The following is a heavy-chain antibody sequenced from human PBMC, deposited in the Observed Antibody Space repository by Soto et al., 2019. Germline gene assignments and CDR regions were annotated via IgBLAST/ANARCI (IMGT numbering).Heavy chain of an antibody. CDR3: VKGGSRGRYYYYYGMDV. V-gene: IGHV1-24*01. Sequence: ASVNVSCKVVGYRVNDLSIDWVRQAPGKGLEWVGGFDPEHGEAVYAQKFQGRVTMTEETSTDTAYMELSNLRSEDTAVYYCVKGGSRGRYYYYYGMDVWGQGTTVTV. J-gene: IGHJ6*02. CDR1: GYRVNDLS. D-gene: IGHD1-26*01. CDR2: FDPEHGEA.